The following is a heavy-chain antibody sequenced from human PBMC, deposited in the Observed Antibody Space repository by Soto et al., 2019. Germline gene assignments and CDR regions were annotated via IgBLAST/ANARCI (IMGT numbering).Heavy chain of an antibody. CDR1: GDSVSSVASH. Sequence: SETLSLTCTVSGDSVSSVASHWACLRRPPGKGVEWSGTIYEGGSTYYRPFLESRMQMSLDATRNHFSLKVTSVTAAETAVYFCARARVGLDTISYFDFWGQGKLVTVSS. V-gene: IGHV4-30-4*01. D-gene: IGHD3-3*01. CDR2: IYEGGST. J-gene: IGHJ4*02. CDR3: ARARVGLDTISYFDF.